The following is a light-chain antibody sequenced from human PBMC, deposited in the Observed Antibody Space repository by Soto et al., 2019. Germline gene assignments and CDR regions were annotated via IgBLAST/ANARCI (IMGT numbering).Light chain of an antibody. CDR1: SSDVGAHNL. V-gene: IGLV2-14*01. Sequence: QSALTQPASVSGSPGQSITISCSGTSSDVGAHNLVSWYQQHPGRAPKLMIYAVSNRPSGVSNRFSGSKSGNTASLTISGLQAEDEADYYCQSYDKSLGGSYVFGSGTKLTVL. J-gene: IGLJ1*01. CDR2: AVS. CDR3: QSYDKSLGGSYV.